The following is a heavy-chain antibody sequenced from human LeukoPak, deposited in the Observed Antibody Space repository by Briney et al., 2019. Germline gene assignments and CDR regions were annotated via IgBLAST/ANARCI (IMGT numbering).Heavy chain of an antibody. V-gene: IGHV3-23*01. J-gene: IGHJ4*02. Sequence: PGGSLRLSCAASGFTFSSYSMNWVRQAPGKGLEWVSAISGSGGSTYYADSVKGRFTISRDNSKNTLYLQMNSLRAEDMAVYYCAKLERDRRGDYWGQGTLVTVSS. D-gene: IGHD1-1*01. CDR2: ISGSGGST. CDR1: GFTFSSYS. CDR3: AKLERDRRGDY.